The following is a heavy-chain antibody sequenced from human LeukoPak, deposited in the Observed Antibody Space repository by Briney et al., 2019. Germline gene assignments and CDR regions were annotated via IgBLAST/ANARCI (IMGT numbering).Heavy chain of an antibody. CDR3: ARDGQPYYDFWSGPLGPMDV. Sequence: ASVKVSCKASGYTFTGYYMHWVRQAPGQGLEWVGWINPNSGGTNYAQKFQGRVTMTRDTSISTAYMELSRLRSDDTAVYYCARDGQPYYDFWSGPLGPMDVWGKGTTVTVSS. J-gene: IGHJ6*03. D-gene: IGHD3-3*01. CDR1: GYTFTGYY. V-gene: IGHV1-2*02. CDR2: INPNSGGT.